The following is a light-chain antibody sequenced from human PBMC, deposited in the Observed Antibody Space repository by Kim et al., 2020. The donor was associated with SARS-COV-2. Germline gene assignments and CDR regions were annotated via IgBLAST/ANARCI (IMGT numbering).Light chain of an antibody. CDR3: SAWDSSLSGWV. CDR1: SNNVGYQG. Sequence: LTQPPSVSKDLRQTATLTCTGNSNNVGYQGVTWLQQHQGHPPKLLSYRNNKRPSGISERLSASRSGSTASLTITGLQPEDEADYYCSAWDSSLSGWVFGGGTQLTVL. V-gene: IGLV10-54*01. J-gene: IGLJ3*02. CDR2: RNN.